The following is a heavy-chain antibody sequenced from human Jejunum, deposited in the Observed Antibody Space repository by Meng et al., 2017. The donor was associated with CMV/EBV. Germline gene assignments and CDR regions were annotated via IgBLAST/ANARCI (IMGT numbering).Heavy chain of an antibody. J-gene: IGHJ4*02. Sequence: QVLMQDAGQGLVKPSQTLALTGSVSGGSIVSGDYYWSWIRQPPGKGLEWIGYIHDTGSTSHNPSLKSRVDISLGTSKNQFSLTLNSVTAEDTAVYFCARGSIFVSFDSWGQGTLVTVFS. CDR3: ARGSIFVSFDS. CDR2: IHDTGST. V-gene: IGHV4-30-4*08. D-gene: IGHD3-3*01. CDR1: GGSIVSGDYY.